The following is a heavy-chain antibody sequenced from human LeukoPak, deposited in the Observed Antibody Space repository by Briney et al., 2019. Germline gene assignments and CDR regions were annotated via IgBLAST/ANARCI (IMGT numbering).Heavy chain of an antibody. CDR3: ASPGAGAFDI. D-gene: IGHD3-10*01. CDR2: IYYSGST. V-gene: IGHV4-38-2*02. Sequence: SETLSLTCTVSGYSISSGYYWGWIRQPPGKGLQYIGSIYYSGSTYYNSSLKSRVTISVDTSKNQFSLKLSSVTAADTAVYYCASPGAGAFDIWGQGTMVTVSS. J-gene: IGHJ3*02. CDR1: GYSISSGYY.